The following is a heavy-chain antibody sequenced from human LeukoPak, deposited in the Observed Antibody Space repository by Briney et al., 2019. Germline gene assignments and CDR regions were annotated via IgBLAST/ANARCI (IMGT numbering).Heavy chain of an antibody. D-gene: IGHD5-18*01. J-gene: IGHJ4*02. Sequence: PGGSLRLSCVASGFTFGDYSMDWVRQAPGKGLEWVSAISGSGGSTYYADSVKGRFTISRDNSKNTLYLQMNSLRAEDTAVYYCAKDRAGIQLWSTEYYFDYWGQGTLVTVSS. CDR2: ISGSGGST. CDR3: AKDRAGIQLWSTEYYFDY. V-gene: IGHV3-23*01. CDR1: GFTFGDYS.